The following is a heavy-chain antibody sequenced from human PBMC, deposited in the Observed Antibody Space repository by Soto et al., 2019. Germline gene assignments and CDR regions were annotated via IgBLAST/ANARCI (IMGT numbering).Heavy chain of an antibody. J-gene: IGHJ6*03. D-gene: IGHD6-6*01. CDR2: IKSKTDGGTT. CDR1: GFTFSNAW. Sequence: GGSLRLSCAASGFTFSNAWMSWVRQAPGKGLEWVGRIKSKTDGGTTDHAAPVKGRFTISRDDSKNTLYLQMNSLKTEDTAVYYCTTAFVAARPRYYYYMDVWGKGTTVTVSS. V-gene: IGHV3-15*01. CDR3: TTAFVAARPRYYYYMDV.